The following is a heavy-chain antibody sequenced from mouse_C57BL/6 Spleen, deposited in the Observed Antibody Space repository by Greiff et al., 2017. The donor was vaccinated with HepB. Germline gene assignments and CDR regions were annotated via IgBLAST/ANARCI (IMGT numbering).Heavy chain of an antibody. D-gene: IGHD1-1*01. J-gene: IGHJ4*01. CDR1: GYTFTSYW. CDR2: IHPNSGST. CDR3: ANRVYYYGSSDYAMDY. Sequence: QVQLQQPGAELVKPGASVKLSCKASGYTFTSYWMHWVKQRPGQGLEWIGMIHPNSGSTNYNEKFKSKATLTVDKSSSTAYMQLSSLTSEDSAVYYCANRVYYYGSSDYAMDYWGQGTSVTVSS. V-gene: IGHV1-64*01.